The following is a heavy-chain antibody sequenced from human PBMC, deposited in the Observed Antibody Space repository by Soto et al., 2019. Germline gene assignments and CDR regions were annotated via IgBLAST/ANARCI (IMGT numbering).Heavy chain of an antibody. D-gene: IGHD6-6*01. CDR1: GYPFTSYA. J-gene: IGHJ4*02. CDR2: INAGNGNT. V-gene: IGHV1-3*01. CDR3: ARAPGGSSSFVDY. Sequence: ASVKVSCKASGYPFTSYAMHCVRHSPGQRLEWMGWINAGNGNTKYSQKFQGRVTITRDTSASTAYMELSSLRSEDTAVYYCARAPGGSSSFVDYWGQGTLVTVSS.